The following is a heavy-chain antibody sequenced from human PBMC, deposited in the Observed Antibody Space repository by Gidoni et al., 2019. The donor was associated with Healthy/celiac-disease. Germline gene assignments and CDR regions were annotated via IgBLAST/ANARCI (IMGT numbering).Heavy chain of an antibody. D-gene: IGHD3-16*01. J-gene: IGHJ6*02. Sequence: EVQLVASGGGLVKPGASLRLSCAASGFPFSNAWMSWVRQAQGKGLEWVGRIKSKTDGGTTDYAAPVKGRFTISRDESKNTLYLQMNSLKTEDTAVYYCTTDRFGYGMDVWGQGTTVTVSS. V-gene: IGHV3-15*01. CDR2: IKSKTDGGTT. CDR1: GFPFSNAW. CDR3: TTDRFGYGMDV.